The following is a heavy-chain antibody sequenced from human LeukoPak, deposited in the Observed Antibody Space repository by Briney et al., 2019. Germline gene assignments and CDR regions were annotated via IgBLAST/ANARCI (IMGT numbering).Heavy chain of an antibody. J-gene: IGHJ6*02. CDR3: ARDNWNYGSSMDV. V-gene: IGHV4-30-4*02. Sequence: SETLSLTCTVSGGSISSGDYYWSWIRQPPGKGLEWIGYIYYSGSTYYDPSLKSRVTISVDTSRNQFSLKLSSVTAADTAVYYCARDNWNYGSSMDVWGQGTTVTVSS. D-gene: IGHD1-7*01. CDR2: IYYSGST. CDR1: GGSISSGDYY.